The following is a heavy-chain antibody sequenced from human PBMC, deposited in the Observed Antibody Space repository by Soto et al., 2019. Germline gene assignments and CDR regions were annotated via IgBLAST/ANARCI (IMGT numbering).Heavy chain of an antibody. J-gene: IGHJ4*02. CDR3: ARGRDGYNPVLDY. D-gene: IGHD5-12*01. Sequence: SEILSLTCGVQGGSFSGYYWSWIRKPPGKGLEWIGEINHSGSTNYNPSLKSRVTISVDTSKNQFSLKLSSVTAADTAVYYCARGRDGYNPVLDYWGQGTLVTVSS. V-gene: IGHV4-34*01. CDR2: INHSGST. CDR1: GGSFSGYY.